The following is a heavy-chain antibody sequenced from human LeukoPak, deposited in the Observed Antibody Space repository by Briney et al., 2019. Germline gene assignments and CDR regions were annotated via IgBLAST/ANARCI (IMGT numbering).Heavy chain of an antibody. CDR1: GGSISSSSYY. CDR3: ARRAVSVDY. CDR2: IYYSGST. Sequence: PSETLSLTGTVSGGSISSSSYYWGWIRQPPGKGLEWIGSIYYSGSTYYNPSLKSRVTISVDTSKNQFSLKLSSVTAADTAVYYCARRAVSVDYWGQGTLVTVSS. J-gene: IGHJ4*02. V-gene: IGHV4-39*01. D-gene: IGHD2-8*01.